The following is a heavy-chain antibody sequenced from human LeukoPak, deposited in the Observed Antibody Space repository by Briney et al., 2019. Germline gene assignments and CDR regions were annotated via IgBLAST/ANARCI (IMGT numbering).Heavy chain of an antibody. D-gene: IGHD6-19*01. Sequence: ASVKVSCKASGYIFTNFGFTWVRQAPGQGLEWMGWISSYNGDTKYAQKLQGRVTMTTDTLTSTTYMELRSLRSDDTAVYYCAVSSGWYRNFDYWGQGTLVTVSS. CDR1: GYIFTNFG. CDR2: ISSYNGDT. CDR3: AVSSGWYRNFDY. V-gene: IGHV1-18*01. J-gene: IGHJ4*02.